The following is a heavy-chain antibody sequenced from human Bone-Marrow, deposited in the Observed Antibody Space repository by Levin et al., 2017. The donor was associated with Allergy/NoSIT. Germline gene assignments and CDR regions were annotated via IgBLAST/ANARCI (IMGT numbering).Heavy chain of an antibody. CDR2: INHSGST. Sequence: SQTLSLTCAVYGGSFSGYYWSWIRQPPGKGLEWIGEINHSGSTNYNPSLKSRVTISVDTSKNQFSLKLSSVTAADTAVYYCARSPGAGGSSGYYYTDWGQGTLVTVSS. V-gene: IGHV4-34*01. D-gene: IGHD3-22*01. J-gene: IGHJ4*02. CDR3: ARSPGAGGSSGYYYTD. CDR1: GGSFSGYY.